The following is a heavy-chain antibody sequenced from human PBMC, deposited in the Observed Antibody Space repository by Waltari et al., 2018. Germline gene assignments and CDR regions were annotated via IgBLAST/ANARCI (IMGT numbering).Heavy chain of an antibody. CDR2: IIPIFGTA. CDR1: GGTFSSYA. V-gene: IGHV1-69*01. CDR3: ARSPNWDDAFDI. Sequence: QVQLVQSGAEVKKPGSSVKVSCQASGGTFSSYAIRWVRQAPGQGLEWMGGIIPIFGTANYAQKFQGRVTITADESTSTAYMELSSLRSEDKAVYYCARSPNWDDAFDIWGQGTMVTVSS. D-gene: IGHD7-27*01. J-gene: IGHJ3*02.